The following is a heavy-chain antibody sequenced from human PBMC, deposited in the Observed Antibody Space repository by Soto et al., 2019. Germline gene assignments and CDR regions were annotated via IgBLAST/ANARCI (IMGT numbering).Heavy chain of an antibody. D-gene: IGHD3-10*01. CDR3: VGGQYYFDY. CDR2: ISYDGSNK. V-gene: IGHV3-30*03. J-gene: IGHJ4*02. Sequence: QVQLVESGGGVVQPGRSLRLSSAASGFPFTTYGMHWVREGPGKGLEWVAVISYDGSNKYYADSVKGRFTISRDNSKNTLYLHMNRLRPEDTALYYCVGGQYYFDYRGQGTLVTVSS. CDR1: GFPFTTYG.